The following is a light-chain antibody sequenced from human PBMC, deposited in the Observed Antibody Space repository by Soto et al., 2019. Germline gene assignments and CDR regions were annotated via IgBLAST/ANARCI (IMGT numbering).Light chain of an antibody. CDR2: DVT. CDR3: SSFTSSSTDV. CDR1: SSDVGGYNY. J-gene: IGLJ1*01. V-gene: IGLV2-14*01. Sequence: QSVLTQPPSVSGSPGQSIAISCPGTSSDVGGYNYVSWYQQHPGKAPKLIIYDVTNRPSAVSDRFSGSKSGNTASLTISGLQAEDEADYYCSSFTSSSTDVFGSGTKLTVL.